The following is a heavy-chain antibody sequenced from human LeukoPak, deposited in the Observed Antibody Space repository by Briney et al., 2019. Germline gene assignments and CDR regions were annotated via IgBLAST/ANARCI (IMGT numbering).Heavy chain of an antibody. V-gene: IGHV3-30*18. CDR2: ISYDGSNK. CDR3: AKDQGYYDSSGTFDY. CDR1: GFTFSSYG. J-gene: IGHJ4*02. Sequence: GRSLRLSCAASGFTFSSYGMHWVRQAPGKGLEWVAVISYDGSNKYYADSVKGRFTISRDNSKNTLYLQMNSLRAEDTAVYYCAKDQGYYDSSGTFDYWGQGTLVTVSS. D-gene: IGHD3-22*01.